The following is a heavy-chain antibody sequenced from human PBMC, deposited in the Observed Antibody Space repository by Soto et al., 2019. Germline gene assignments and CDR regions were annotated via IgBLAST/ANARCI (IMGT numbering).Heavy chain of an antibody. Sequence: QPPGKRLEWIGYIYYTGTHDYNPSLRGRATISVDTSKDQFSLKLTSVTAADTAVYYCARDRDILFIGLPSFDPWCHGLLVTVSS. J-gene: IGHJ5*02. V-gene: IGHV4-59*13. D-gene: IGHD3-9*01. CDR3: ARDRDILFIGLPSFDP. CDR2: IYYTGTH.